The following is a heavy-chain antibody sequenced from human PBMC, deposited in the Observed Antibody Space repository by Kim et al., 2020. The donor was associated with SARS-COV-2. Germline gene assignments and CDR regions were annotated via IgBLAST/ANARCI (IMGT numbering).Heavy chain of an antibody. CDR3: ARVARDYQEITIFGVANYYYYMDV. CDR2: IYYSGST. V-gene: IGHV4-30-4*01. CDR1: GGSISSGDYY. J-gene: IGHJ6*03. Sequence: SETLSLTCTVSGGSISSGDYYWSWIRQPPGKGLEWIGYIYYSGSTYYNPSLKSRVTISVDTSKNQFSLKLSSVTAADTAVYYCARVARDYQEITIFGVANYYYYMDVWGKGTTVTVSS. D-gene: IGHD3-3*01.